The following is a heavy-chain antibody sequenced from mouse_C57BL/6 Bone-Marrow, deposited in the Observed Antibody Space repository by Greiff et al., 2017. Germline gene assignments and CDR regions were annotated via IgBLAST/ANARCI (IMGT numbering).Heavy chain of an antibody. CDR2: INPYNGDT. J-gene: IGHJ4*01. V-gene: IGHV1-20*01. D-gene: IGHD1-3*01. CDR1: GYSFTGYF. CDR3: ASNYRGYYYAMDY. Sequence: SGPELVKPGDSVKISCKASGYSFTGYFMNWVMQSHGKSLEWIGRINPYNGDTFYNQKFKGKATLTVDKSSSTAHMELRSLTSEDSAVYYCASNYRGYYYAMDYWGQGTSVTVSS.